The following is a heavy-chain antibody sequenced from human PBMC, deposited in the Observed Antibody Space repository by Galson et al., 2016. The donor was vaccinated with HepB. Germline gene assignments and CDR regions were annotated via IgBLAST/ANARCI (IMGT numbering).Heavy chain of an antibody. Sequence: LSLTCAVYGGSLSGYYWSWIRQSPGKGLEWIGEINQSGNTNNNPSLRSRVTISVATSKNRFSLKLRSWTAANTAVYYCPRGQKGNYDFWTGGITGYYFDSWGQGTLVTVSS. V-gene: IGHV4-34*01. CDR1: GGSLSGYY. CDR3: PRGQKGNYDFWTGGITGYYFDS. D-gene: IGHD3-3*01. CDR2: INQSGNT. J-gene: IGHJ4*02.